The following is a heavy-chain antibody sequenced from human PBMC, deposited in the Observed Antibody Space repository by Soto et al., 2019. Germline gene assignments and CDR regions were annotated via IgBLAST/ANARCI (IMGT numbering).Heavy chain of an antibody. Sequence: QVQLVQSGAEVKKPGASVNVSCKASGYTFTVYYMHWVRQAPGQGLEWMGWINPKSGGTMYPQKFQGRVTMTWDTSISTAYMALTRLRSDDTAVDYCAIDLAKGGGRAGLDYLGQGTLVTVSS. D-gene: IGHD1-26*01. CDR1: GYTFTVYY. CDR3: AIDLAKGGGRAGLDY. CDR2: INPKSGGT. J-gene: IGHJ4*02. V-gene: IGHV1-2*02.